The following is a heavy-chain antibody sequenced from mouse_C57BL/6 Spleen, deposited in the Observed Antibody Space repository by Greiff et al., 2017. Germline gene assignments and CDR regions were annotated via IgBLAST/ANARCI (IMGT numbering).Heavy chain of an antibody. CDR2: INPNYGTT. CDR1: GYSFTDYN. J-gene: IGHJ4*01. CDR3: ARDDDYDGFYAMDY. Sequence: EVHLVESGPELVKPGASVKISCKASGYSFTDYNMNWVKQSNGKSLEWIGVINPNYGTTSYNQKFKGKATLTVDQSSSTAYMQLNGLTSEDSAVYYCARDDDYDGFYAMDYWGQGTSVTVSS. V-gene: IGHV1-39*01. D-gene: IGHD2-4*01.